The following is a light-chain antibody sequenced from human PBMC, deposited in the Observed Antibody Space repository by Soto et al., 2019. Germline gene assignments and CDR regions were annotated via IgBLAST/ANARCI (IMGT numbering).Light chain of an antibody. CDR3: AAWDDSLNGHV. CDR2: TTN. J-gene: IGLJ1*01. Sequence: QSVLTHPHSASETPGQRVTISCSGSSSNIGTSSVHWFQQLPGTAPKLLISTTNQRPSGVPERFSGSKSGTSASLAISGLQSEDEADYYCAAWDDSLNGHVFGTGTRSPS. V-gene: IGLV1-44*01. CDR1: SSNIGTSS.